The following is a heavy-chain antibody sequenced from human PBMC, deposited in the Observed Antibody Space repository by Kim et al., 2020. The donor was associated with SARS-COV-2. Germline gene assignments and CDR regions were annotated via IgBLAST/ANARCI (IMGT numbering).Heavy chain of an antibody. CDR3: ARESGSGSYLSFDL. D-gene: IGHD3-10*01. CDR1: GFTFSSYA. Sequence: GGSLRLSCAASGFTFSSYAMHWVRQAPGKGLEWVAVISYDGSNKYYADSVKGRFTISRDNSKNTLYLQMNSLRAEDTAVYYCARESGSGSYLSFDLWGRGTLVTVSS. J-gene: IGHJ2*01. CDR2: ISYDGSNK. V-gene: IGHV3-30*04.